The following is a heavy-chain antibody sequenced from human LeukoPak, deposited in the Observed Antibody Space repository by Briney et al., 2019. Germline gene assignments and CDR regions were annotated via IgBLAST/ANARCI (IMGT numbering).Heavy chain of an antibody. D-gene: IGHD6-13*01. CDR3: ARDAQEQQLVHDAFDI. CDR2: IYTSGST. CDR1: GGSISSYY. J-gene: IGHJ3*02. Sequence: SETLSLTCTVSGGSISSYYWSWIRQPAGKGLEWIGRIYTSGSTNYNPSLKSRVTISVDTSKNQFSLKLSSVTAADTAVYYCARDAQEQQLVHDAFDIWGQGTMVTVSS. V-gene: IGHV4-4*07.